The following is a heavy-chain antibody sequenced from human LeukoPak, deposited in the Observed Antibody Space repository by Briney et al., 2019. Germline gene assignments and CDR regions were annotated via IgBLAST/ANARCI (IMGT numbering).Heavy chain of an antibody. CDR3: ARSDSGHEANDY. CDR2: INHSGST. V-gene: IGHV4-34*01. J-gene: IGHJ4*02. Sequence: SETLSLTCAVYGRSFSGYYWSWIRQPPGKGLEWIGEINHSGSTNYNPSLKSRVTISVGMSKNQFSLKLSSVTAADTAVYYCARSDSGHEANDYWGQGTLVTVSS. D-gene: IGHD5-12*01. CDR1: GRSFSGYY.